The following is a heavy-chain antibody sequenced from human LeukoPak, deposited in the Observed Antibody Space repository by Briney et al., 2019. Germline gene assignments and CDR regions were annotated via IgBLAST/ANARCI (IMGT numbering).Heavy chain of an antibody. CDR3: ARESTDAFDI. CDR1: GFTFRSYA. Sequence: GGSLRLSCAASGFTFRSYAMHWVRQAPGKGLEWVAVISYDGSNKYYADSVKGRFTISRDNSKNTLYLQMNSLRAEDTAVYYCARESTDAFDIWGQGTMVTVSS. CDR2: ISYDGSNK. V-gene: IGHV3-30-3*01. J-gene: IGHJ3*02.